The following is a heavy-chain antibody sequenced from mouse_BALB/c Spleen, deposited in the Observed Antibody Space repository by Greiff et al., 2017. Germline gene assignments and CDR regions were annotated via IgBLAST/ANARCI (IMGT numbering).Heavy chain of an antibody. Sequence: EVQGVESGGGLVKPGGSLKLSCAASGFTFSSYTMSWVRQTPEKRLEWVATISSGGSYTYYPDSVKGRFTISRDNAKNTLYLQMSSLKSEDTAMYYCTRGLFAYWGQGTLVTVSA. J-gene: IGHJ3*01. CDR1: GFTFSSYT. CDR3: TRGLFAY. CDR2: ISSGGSYT. V-gene: IGHV5-6-4*01.